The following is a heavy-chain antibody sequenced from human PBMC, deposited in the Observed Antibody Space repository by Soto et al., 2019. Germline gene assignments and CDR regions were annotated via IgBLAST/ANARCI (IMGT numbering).Heavy chain of an antibody. J-gene: IGHJ5*02. Sequence: QLQLQESGPGLVKPSETLSLTCTVSGGSISSSSYYWGWIRQPPGKGLEWIGSIYYSGSTYYNPSLKSRVTISVDTSKNQFSLKLSSVTAADTAVYYCARRIKGNPDWFDPWGQGTLVTVSS. CDR3: ARRIKGNPDWFDP. CDR1: GGSISSSSYY. D-gene: IGHD2-15*01. V-gene: IGHV4-39*01. CDR2: IYYSGST.